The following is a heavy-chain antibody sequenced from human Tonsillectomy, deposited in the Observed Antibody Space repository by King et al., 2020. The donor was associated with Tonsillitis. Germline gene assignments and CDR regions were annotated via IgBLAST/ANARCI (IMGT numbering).Heavy chain of an antibody. Sequence: VQLQESGPGLVKPSETLSLTCTVAGGSISGNYWSWIRQPPGKGLEWLGCIYYSGSTNYNPSLKSRVTIAVDTSKNQFSLKLSSVTAADTAVYYCARVESSGWSSFDYWGQGTLVTVSS. V-gene: IGHV4-59*01. CDR3: ARVESSGWSSFDY. CDR1: GGSISGNY. J-gene: IGHJ4*02. CDR2: IYYSGST. D-gene: IGHD6-19*01.